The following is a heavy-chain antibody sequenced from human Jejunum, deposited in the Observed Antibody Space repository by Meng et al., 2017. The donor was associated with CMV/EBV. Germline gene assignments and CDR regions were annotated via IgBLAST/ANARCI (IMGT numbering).Heavy chain of an antibody. CDR3: ARDPWSQVEQRWGHYFDS. V-gene: IGHV4-39*07. CDR2: IYHGGNT. CDR1: SY. J-gene: IGHJ4*02. D-gene: IGHD1/OR15-1a*01. Sequence: SYWGWIRQPPGKGLEWIGPIYHGGNTYYNSSLKSRVTISVDTSKNQLSLNLRSVTAADTAVYYCARDPWSQVEQRWGHYFDSWGQGALVTVSS.